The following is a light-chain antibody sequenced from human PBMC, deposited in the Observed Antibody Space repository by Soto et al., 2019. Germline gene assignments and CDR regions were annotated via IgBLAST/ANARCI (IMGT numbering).Light chain of an antibody. CDR1: PSVSSRY. CDR2: GAS. J-gene: IGKJ3*01. V-gene: IGKV3-20*01. CDR3: HHYDNSPPFT. Sequence: EIVLTQSPGTLSLSPGERATLSCRVSPSVSSRYLAWYQQTPGRAPRLLIYGASSRATGIPDRFSGSGSGTDFTLTISRLEPEDFAVYYCHHYDNSPPFTFGPGTKVDIK.